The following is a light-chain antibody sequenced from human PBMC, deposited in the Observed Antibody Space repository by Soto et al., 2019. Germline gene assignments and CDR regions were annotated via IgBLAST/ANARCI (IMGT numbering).Light chain of an antibody. V-gene: IGKV3D-15*01. CDR1: QSVNIY. Sequence: EIVMTQSPATLSVSPGERATLSCRASQSVNIYLAWYQQKPGQAPRLLIFGASYRATGVPARFSGSGSGTECNLTISRLQSEDFAVYFCQQYDDWLRLTFGGGTKVEI. CDR2: GAS. CDR3: QQYDDWLRLT. J-gene: IGKJ4*01.